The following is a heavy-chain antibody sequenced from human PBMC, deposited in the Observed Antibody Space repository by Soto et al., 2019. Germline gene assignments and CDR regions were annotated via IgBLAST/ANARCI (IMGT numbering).Heavy chain of an antibody. D-gene: IGHD5-12*01. CDR3: PRDIKPWGGYDY. CDR1: GFTFSSYG. CDR2: IWYDGSNK. V-gene: IGHV3-33*01. J-gene: IGHJ4*02. Sequence: QVQLVESGGGVVQPGRSLRLSCAASGFTFSSYGMHWVRQAPGKGLEWVAVIWYDGSNKYYADSVKGRFTISRDNSKNTLYLQMNSLRAEDTAVYYCPRDIKPWGGYDYWGQGTLVTVSS.